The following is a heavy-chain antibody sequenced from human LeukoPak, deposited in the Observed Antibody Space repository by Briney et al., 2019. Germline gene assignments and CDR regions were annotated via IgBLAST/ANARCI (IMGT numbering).Heavy chain of an antibody. J-gene: IGHJ5*02. V-gene: IGHV3-23*01. CDR3: AKGAYYYDGGNWFDP. CDR2: ISGSGGST. D-gene: IGHD3-22*01. Sequence: GGSLRLSCAASGFTFSSYAMSWVRQAPGKGLEWVSTISGSGGSTYYADSVKGRFTISRDNSKNTLYLQMNSLRAEDTAVYYCAKGAYYYDGGNWFDPWGQGTLVTVSS. CDR1: GFTFSSYA.